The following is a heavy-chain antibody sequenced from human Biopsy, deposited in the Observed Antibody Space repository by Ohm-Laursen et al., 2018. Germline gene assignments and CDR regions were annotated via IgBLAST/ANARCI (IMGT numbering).Heavy chain of an antibody. Sequence: SLRLSCAASGFTFKNYAMNWVRQAPGKGLDWVSSIDSSAASTFYADSVKGRFTISRDNSKNTLFLQMNNLRAADTAIYYCASDLNGDPSAFDYWGQGTPVTVSS. CDR2: IDSSAAST. CDR1: GFTFKNYA. CDR3: ASDLNGDPSAFDY. D-gene: IGHD4-17*01. V-gene: IGHV3-23*01. J-gene: IGHJ4*02.